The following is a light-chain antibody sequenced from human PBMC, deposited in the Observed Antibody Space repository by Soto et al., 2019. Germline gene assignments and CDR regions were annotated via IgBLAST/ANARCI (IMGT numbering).Light chain of an antibody. CDR3: AAWDDSLNGLV. CDR2: STN. CDR1: SSNIGSKT. Sequence: QSVLIQPPSASGTPGQRVTMSCSGSSSNIGSKTVNWYQQLPGAAPKLLIYSTNQRPSGVHDRFSGSKSGTSASLAIGGLQSDDEADYYCAAWDDSLNGLVFGGGTKLTVL. J-gene: IGLJ3*02. V-gene: IGLV1-44*01.